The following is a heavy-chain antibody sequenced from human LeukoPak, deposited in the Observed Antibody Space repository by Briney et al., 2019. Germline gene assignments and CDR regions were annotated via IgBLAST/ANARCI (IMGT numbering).Heavy chain of an antibody. D-gene: IGHD3-3*01. CDR2: ISWDGGST. CDR1: GFPFDDYG. V-gene: IGHV3-43D*03. Sequence: QPGGSLRISCAASGFPFDDYGMLWVRQAPGKGLEWVSLISWDGGSTYYADSVKGRFTISRDNSKNSLYLQMNSLRAEDTALYYCAKETTYYDFWRGLGYWGQGTLVTVSS. CDR3: AKETTYYDFWRGLGY. J-gene: IGHJ4*02.